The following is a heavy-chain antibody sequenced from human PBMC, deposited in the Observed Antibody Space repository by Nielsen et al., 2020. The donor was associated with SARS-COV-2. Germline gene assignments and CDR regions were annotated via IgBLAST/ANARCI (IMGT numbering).Heavy chain of an antibody. D-gene: IGHD3-10*01. CDR1: GFTFSSYG. CDR3: AKDFGLLWFGELFGGDAFDI. Sequence: GESLKTSCAASGFTFSSYGMHWVRQAPGKGLEWVAVISYDGSNKYYADSVEGRFTISRDNSKNTLYLQMNSLRAEDTAVYYCAKDFGLLWFGELFGGDAFDIWGQGTMVTVSS. J-gene: IGHJ3*02. CDR2: ISYDGSNK. V-gene: IGHV3-30*18.